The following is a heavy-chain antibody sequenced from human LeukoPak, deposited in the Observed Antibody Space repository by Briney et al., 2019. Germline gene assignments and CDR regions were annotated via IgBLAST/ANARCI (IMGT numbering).Heavy chain of an antibody. J-gene: IGHJ4*02. V-gene: IGHV4-30-2*01. Sequence: SETLSLTCAVSGGSISSGGYSWSWIRQPPGKGLEWIGYIYHSGSTYYNPSLKSQVTISVDRSKNQFSLKLSSVTAVDTAVYYCARLLRRLGYFDYWGQGTLVTVSS. CDR2: IYHSGST. CDR1: GGSISSGGYS. D-gene: IGHD1-26*01. CDR3: ARLLRRLGYFDY.